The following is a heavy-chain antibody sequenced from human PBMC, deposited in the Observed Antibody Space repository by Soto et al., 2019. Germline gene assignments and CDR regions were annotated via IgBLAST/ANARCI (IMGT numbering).Heavy chain of an antibody. D-gene: IGHD2-15*01. V-gene: IGHV3-11*01. J-gene: IGHJ6*02. CDR3: ARGYRSGGGWIYGMDV. CDR2: ISSSGTTI. CDR1: GFTFSDYY. Sequence: PGGSLRLSCAASGFTFSDYYMSWIRQAPGKGLEWVSYISSSGTTIYYADSVKGRLTISRDNAKNSLYLQMNSLRAEDTAVYYCARGYRSGGGWIYGMDVWGQGTTVTVSS.